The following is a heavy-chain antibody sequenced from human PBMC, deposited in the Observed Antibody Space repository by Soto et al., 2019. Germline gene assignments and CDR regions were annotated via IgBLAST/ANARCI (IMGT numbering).Heavy chain of an antibody. CDR3: ARDYYDSSGYCDY. D-gene: IGHD3-22*01. CDR2: ISAYNGNT. V-gene: IGHV1-18*01. Sequence: SVKVSCEASGYTFTSYCIRWARQAPGQGLEWLGWISAYNGNTNYTQKLQGRVTMTTDTSTSTAYMELRSLRSDDTAVYYCARDYYDSSGYCDYWGQGTLVIVCS. J-gene: IGHJ4*02. CDR1: GYTFTSYC.